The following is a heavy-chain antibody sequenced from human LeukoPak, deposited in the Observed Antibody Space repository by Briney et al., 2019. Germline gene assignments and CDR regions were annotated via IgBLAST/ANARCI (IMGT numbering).Heavy chain of an antibody. D-gene: IGHD4-17*01. CDR1: GFTFSSYA. J-gene: IGHJ3*02. Sequence: GGSLRLSCAASGFTFSSYAMSWVRQAPGKGREWVSAISGSGGSTYYADSVKGRFTISRYNSKNTLYLQMNSLRAEDTAVYYCARGVTTHDAFDIWGQETMVTVSS. CDR2: ISGSGGST. V-gene: IGHV3-23*01. CDR3: ARGVTTHDAFDI.